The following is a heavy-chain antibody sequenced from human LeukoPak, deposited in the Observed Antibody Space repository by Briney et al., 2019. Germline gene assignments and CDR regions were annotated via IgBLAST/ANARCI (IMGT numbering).Heavy chain of an antibody. D-gene: IGHD5-12*01. V-gene: IGHV3-7*01. CDR1: GFTFSTYW. Sequence: GGSLRLSCAASGFTFSTYWMKWVRRAPGKGLEWVASIKEDGSDKYYVDSVKGRFSISRDNAKNSLYLQMNSLRTEDTAVYYCAKGGHFNFDYWAREPWSPSPQ. J-gene: IGHJ4*02. CDR2: IKEDGSDK. CDR3: AKGGHFNFDY.